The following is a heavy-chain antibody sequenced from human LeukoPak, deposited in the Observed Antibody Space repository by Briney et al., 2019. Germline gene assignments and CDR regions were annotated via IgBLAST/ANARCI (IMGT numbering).Heavy chain of an antibody. CDR3: ARHPRVWGSFRD. J-gene: IGHJ4*02. V-gene: IGHV4-39*01. Sequence: SETLSLTCTVSHDSISSSTYHWGWIRQPPGKGLEWIGSLYYSGYTYYNPSLKSRVTISVDMSKNQFSLKVPSVPAANTAVYYCARHPRVWGSFRDWGQGTLVSVSS. CDR2: LYYSGYT. CDR1: HDSISSSTYH. D-gene: IGHD3-16*02.